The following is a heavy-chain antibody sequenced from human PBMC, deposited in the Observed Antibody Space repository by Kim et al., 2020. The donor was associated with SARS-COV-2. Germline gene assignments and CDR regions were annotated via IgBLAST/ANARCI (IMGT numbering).Heavy chain of an antibody. V-gene: IGHV3-11*06. D-gene: IGHD6-13*01. CDR3: ARDVSSWLRWGTYGMEI. J-gene: IGHJ6*02. Sequence: VKGRLTISRDKAKNSLYLQMSSLRAEDTAVYYCARDVSSWLRWGTYGMEIWDQGTTVTVSS.